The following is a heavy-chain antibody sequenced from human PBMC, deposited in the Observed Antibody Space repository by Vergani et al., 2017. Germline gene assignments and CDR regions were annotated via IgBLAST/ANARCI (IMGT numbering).Heavy chain of an antibody. V-gene: IGHV1-69*11. Sequence: QVQLVQSGAEVKKPGSSVKVSCKASGGTFSSYAISWVRQAPGQGLEWMGRIIPSLGTANYAQKVQGRVTITADEATSTAYMELSSLRSEDTAVYYCARVHCSGGSCHDYFDYWGQGTLVTVSS. D-gene: IGHD2-15*01. CDR2: IIPSLGTA. CDR3: ARVHCSGGSCHDYFDY. J-gene: IGHJ4*02. CDR1: GGTFSSYA.